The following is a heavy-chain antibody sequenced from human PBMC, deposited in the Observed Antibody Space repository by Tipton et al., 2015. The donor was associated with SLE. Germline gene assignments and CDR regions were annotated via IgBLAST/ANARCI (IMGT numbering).Heavy chain of an antibody. CDR2: IYYSGST. D-gene: IGHD2-21*01. V-gene: IGHV4-39*07. CDR1: GGSISSSSYY. CDR3: ARLRVISYYFDY. J-gene: IGHJ4*02. Sequence: TLSLTCTVSGGSISSSSYYWGWIRQPPGKGLEWIGSIYYSGSTYYNPSLKSRVTISVDTSKNQFSLKLSSVTAAGTAVYYCARLRVISYYFDYWGQGTLVTVSS.